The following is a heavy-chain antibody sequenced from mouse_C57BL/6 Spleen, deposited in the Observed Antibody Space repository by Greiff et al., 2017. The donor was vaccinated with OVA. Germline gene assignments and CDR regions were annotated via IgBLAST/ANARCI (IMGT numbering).Heavy chain of an antibody. D-gene: IGHD2-3*01. CDR3: AGDGYSFAY. CDR2: ISGGGGNT. J-gene: IGHJ3*01. V-gene: IGHV5-9*01. Sequence: VQLKESGGGLVKPGGSLKLSCAASGFTFSSYTMSWVRQTPEKRLEWVATISGGGGNTYYPDSVKGRFTISRDNAKNTLYLQMSSLRSEDTALYYCAGDGYSFAYWGQGTLVTVSA. CDR1: GFTFSSYT.